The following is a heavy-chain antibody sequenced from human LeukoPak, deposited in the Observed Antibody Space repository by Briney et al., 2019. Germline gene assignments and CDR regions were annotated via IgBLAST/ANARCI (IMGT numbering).Heavy chain of an antibody. V-gene: IGHV4-59*08. CDR3: ARRPSRSRPIDY. J-gene: IGHJ4*02. D-gene: IGHD2-2*01. CDR2: IYYSGST. Sequence: ETLSLTCIVAAGSISNYYWTWSRQPPGKGLEWIGYIYYSGSTDYNPSLKSRVTISVDTSKNQFSLKLSSVTAADTAVYYCARRPSRSRPIDYWGQGTLVTVSS. CDR1: AGSISNYY.